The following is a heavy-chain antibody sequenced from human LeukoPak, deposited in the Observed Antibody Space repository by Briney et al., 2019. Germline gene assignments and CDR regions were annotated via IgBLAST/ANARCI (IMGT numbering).Heavy chain of an antibody. Sequence: ASVKVSCKASGYKFTSYYMHWVRQASGQGLEWMGIINPSGGSPSYAQKFQGRVTMTRDMSTSTDYMELSSLRSEDTAVYYCARDNSVEDTAWWFDPWGQGTLVTVSS. CDR1: GYKFTSYY. D-gene: IGHD4-23*01. CDR3: ARDNSVEDTAWWFDP. V-gene: IGHV1-46*01. J-gene: IGHJ5*02. CDR2: INPSGGSP.